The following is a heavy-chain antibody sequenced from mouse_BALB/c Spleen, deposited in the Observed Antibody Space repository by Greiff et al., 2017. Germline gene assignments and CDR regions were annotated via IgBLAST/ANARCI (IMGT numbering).Heavy chain of an antibody. CDR3: AREGGYYYAMDY. J-gene: IGHJ4*01. CDR2: FDPSNSET. D-gene: IGHD2-2*01. V-gene: IGHV1S127*01. Sequence: VQLQQSGPELVRPGASVKMSCKASGDTFTRYWMHWVKQRPGQGLEWIGMFDPSNSETRLNQTVKDKATLNVDKSSNTSYMQLSSLTSEDSAVYYCAREGGYYYAMDYWGQGTSVPVSS. CDR1: GDTFTRYW.